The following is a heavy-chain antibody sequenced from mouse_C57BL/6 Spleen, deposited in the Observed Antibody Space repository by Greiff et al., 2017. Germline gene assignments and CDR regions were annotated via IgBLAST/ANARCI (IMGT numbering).Heavy chain of an antibody. CDR1: GYTFTSYW. CDR3: TTTYDGKYGYAMDY. Sequence: VQLQQSGTVLARPGASVKMSCKTSGYTFTSYWMHWVKQRPGQGLEWIGAIYPGNSDTSYNQKFKGKNKLTAVTAASTAYMELSSLKNEDTAVYYCTTTYDGKYGYAMDYWGQGTTVTVSS. CDR2: IYPGNSDT. D-gene: IGHD2-10*01. J-gene: IGHJ4*01. V-gene: IGHV1-5*01.